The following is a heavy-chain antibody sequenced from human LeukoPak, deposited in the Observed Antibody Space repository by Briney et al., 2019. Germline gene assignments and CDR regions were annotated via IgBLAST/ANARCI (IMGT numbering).Heavy chain of an antibody. J-gene: IGHJ4*02. D-gene: IGHD5-18*01. Sequence: ASVKVSCKASGGTFSSYAISWVRQAPGQGLEWMGGIIPIFGTANYAQKFQGRVTITADESTSTAYMELSSLGSEDTAVYYCARDDAAMVPRYWGQGTLVTVSS. CDR1: GGTFSSYA. V-gene: IGHV1-69*13. CDR2: IIPIFGTA. CDR3: ARDDAAMVPRY.